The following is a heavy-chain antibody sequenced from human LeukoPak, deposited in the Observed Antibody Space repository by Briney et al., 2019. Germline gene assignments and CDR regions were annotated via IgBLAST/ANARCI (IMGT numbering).Heavy chain of an antibody. Sequence: ASVKVSCKVSGQTLSELSIHWVRQAPGKGLEWMGGFEPEDGEIIYAQRFRDRVTMTEGTSRDTAYIELRRLTSDDTAVYYCAASSPSNWKTQDYWGQGTLLTVSS. CDR2: FEPEDGEI. D-gene: IGHD1-1*01. V-gene: IGHV1-24*01. CDR1: GQTLSELS. J-gene: IGHJ4*02. CDR3: AASSPSNWKTQDY.